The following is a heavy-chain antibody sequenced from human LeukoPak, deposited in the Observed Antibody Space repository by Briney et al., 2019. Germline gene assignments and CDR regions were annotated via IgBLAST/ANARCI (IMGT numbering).Heavy chain of an antibody. V-gene: IGHV5-51*01. Sequence: PGESLKLSRKGSGYSFNSYWIGWVRQLPGNSLECMGVIYPGDSDTRYSPSFQGQVTISADKSISTAYLQWSSLKASDTAMYYCARRGSSSYYYYYGMDVWGQGTTVTVSS. D-gene: IGHD6-13*01. CDR3: ARRGSSSYYYYYGMDV. J-gene: IGHJ6*02. CDR1: GYSFNSYW. CDR2: IYPGDSDT.